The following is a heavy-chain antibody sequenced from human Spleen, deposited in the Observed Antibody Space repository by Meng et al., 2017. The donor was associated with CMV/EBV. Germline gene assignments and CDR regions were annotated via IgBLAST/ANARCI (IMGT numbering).Heavy chain of an antibody. CDR2: IIPIFGTA. D-gene: IGHD2-2*02. V-gene: IGHV1-69*05. CDR3: AREREGHDCSSTSCYTLFDP. Sequence: SYAICWFHQAPGHRLEWMGVIIPIFGTAHCAPKFQSGVTITTDESTSTAYMELSSLRSEDTAVYYCAREREGHDCSSTSCYTLFDPWGQGTLVTVSS. J-gene: IGHJ5*02. CDR1: SYA.